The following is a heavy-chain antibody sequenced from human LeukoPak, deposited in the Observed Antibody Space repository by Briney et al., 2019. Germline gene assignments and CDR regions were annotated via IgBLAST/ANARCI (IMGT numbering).Heavy chain of an antibody. CDR2: ISSSSSYI. Sequence: GGSLRLSCAASGFTFSSYSMNWVRQAPGKGLEWVSSISSSSSYIYYADSVKGRFTISRDNAKNSLYLQMNSLRAEDTAVYYCARVHQDFSWEPLLDYWGQGTLVTVSS. CDR3: ARVHQDFSWEPLLDY. V-gene: IGHV3-21*01. J-gene: IGHJ4*02. CDR1: GFTFSSYS. D-gene: IGHD1-26*01.